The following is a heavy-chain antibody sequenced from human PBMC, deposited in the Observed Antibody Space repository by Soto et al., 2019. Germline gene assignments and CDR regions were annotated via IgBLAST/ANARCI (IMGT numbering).Heavy chain of an antibody. CDR1: GGSFSGYY. CDR3: ARVVPAAEYYYYGMDV. Sequence: QVQLQQWGAGLLKPSETLSLTCAVYGGSFSGYYWSWIRQPPGKGLEWIGEINHSGSTNYNPSLKSRVTISVDTFKNQFSLKLSSVTAADTAVYYCARVVPAAEYYYYGMDVWGQGTTVTVSS. V-gene: IGHV4-34*01. J-gene: IGHJ6*02. D-gene: IGHD2-2*01. CDR2: INHSGST.